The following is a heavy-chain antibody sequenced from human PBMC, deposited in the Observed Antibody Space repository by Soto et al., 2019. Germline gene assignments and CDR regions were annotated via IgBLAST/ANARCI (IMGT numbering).Heavy chain of an antibody. CDR1: GFTFSSYS. CDR3: ARGGWYDLVYGAFDI. D-gene: IGHD6-19*01. V-gene: IGHV3-21*01. J-gene: IGHJ3*02. CDR2: ISSSSSYI. Sequence: GGSLRLSCAASGFTFSSYSMNWVRQAPGKGLEWVSSISSSSSYIYYADSVKGRFTISRDNAKNSLYLQMNSLRAEDTAVYYCARGGWYDLVYGAFDIWGQGTMVTVSS.